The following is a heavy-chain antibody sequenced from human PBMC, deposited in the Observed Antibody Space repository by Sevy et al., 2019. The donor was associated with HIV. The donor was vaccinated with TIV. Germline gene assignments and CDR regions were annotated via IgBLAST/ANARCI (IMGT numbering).Heavy chain of an antibody. CDR2: IKSDGSEK. Sequence: GGSLRLSCVASGFTFRSYWMSWVRQAPGKGLEWVAHIKSDGSEKYHVDSVKGRLTISRDNAKNSLYLQMNSLRAEDTAVYYCARDCSSTSCLWGLDVWGPGTTVTVSS. V-gene: IGHV3-7*03. CDR3: ARDCSSTSCLWGLDV. CDR1: GFTFRSYW. J-gene: IGHJ6*02. D-gene: IGHD2-2*01.